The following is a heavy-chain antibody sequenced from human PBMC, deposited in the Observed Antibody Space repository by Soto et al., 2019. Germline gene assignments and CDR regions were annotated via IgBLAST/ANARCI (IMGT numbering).Heavy chain of an antibody. V-gene: IGHV4-59*01. CDR2: IYYTGST. Sequence: QVQLQESGPGLVKPSETLSLTCTVSGGSISSYFWSWIRQPPGKGLEWIGYIYYTGSTNYNPSLKSRVTISVDTSTHQFSLQLSSVTAADTAVYYCATFNWYFDLWGRGTLVTVSS. J-gene: IGHJ2*01. CDR3: ATFNWYFDL. CDR1: GGSISSYF.